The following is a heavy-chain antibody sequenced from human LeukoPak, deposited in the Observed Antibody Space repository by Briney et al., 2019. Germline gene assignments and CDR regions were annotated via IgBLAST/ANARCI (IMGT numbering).Heavy chain of an antibody. J-gene: IGHJ4*02. CDR2: ISSSGSST. CDR3: ARGKNGVGGYDILIDY. CDR1: GFTFSSFE. V-gene: IGHV3-48*03. D-gene: IGHD3-9*01. Sequence: GGSLRLSCAASGFTFSSFEMNWVRQAPGKGLEWVSYISSSGSSTFNADSVKGRFTISRDNAKNSLFLQMFTLRDEDTAVYYCARGKNGVGGYDILIDYWGQGTLVTVSS.